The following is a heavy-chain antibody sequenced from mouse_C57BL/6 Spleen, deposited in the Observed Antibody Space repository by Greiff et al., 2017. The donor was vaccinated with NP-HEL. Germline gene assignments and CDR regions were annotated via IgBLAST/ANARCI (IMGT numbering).Heavy chain of an antibody. Sequence: EVKLMESGGGLVKPGGSLKLSCAASGFTFSDYGMHWVRQAPEKGLEWVAYISSGSSTIYYADTVKGRFTISRDNAKNTLFLQMTSLRSEDTAMYYCASWERFAYWGQGTLVTVSA. CDR3: ASWERFAY. D-gene: IGHD4-1*01. CDR2: ISSGSSTI. CDR1: GFTFSDYG. V-gene: IGHV5-17*01. J-gene: IGHJ3*01.